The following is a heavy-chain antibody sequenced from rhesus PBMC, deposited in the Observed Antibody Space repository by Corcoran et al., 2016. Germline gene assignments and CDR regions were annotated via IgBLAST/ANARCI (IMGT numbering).Heavy chain of an antibody. V-gene: IGHV3-54*02. J-gene: IGHJ4*01. D-gene: IGHD3-16*01. CDR2: ISDDGSNK. Sequence: EVQLVESGGGLVQPGGSLRLSCAASGFTFSSYGMHWVRQASGKGLEWVAFISDDGSNKYYADSGKDRFTISRDNSKNMLYLRMNNLKVEDTAVYYCARTYSGSYYYSDYCVQGVVVTVFS. CDR3: ARTYSGSYYYSDY. CDR1: GFTFSSYG.